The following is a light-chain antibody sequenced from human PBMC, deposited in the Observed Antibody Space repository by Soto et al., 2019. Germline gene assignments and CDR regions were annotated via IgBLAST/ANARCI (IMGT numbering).Light chain of an antibody. CDR3: NSYVAGSNV. Sequence: QSVLTQPPSASGTPGQRVTISCSGSSSNIGSNTANWFQHHPGKAPKLIIYEVSKRPSGVPDRFSGSKSGSTASLTVSGLQTEDEADYYCNSYVAGSNVFGTGTKVTVL. J-gene: IGLJ1*01. V-gene: IGLV1-44*01. CDR1: SSNIGSNT. CDR2: EVS.